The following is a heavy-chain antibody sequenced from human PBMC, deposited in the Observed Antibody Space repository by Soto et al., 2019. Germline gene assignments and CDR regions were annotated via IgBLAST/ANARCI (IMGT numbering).Heavy chain of an antibody. CDR2: VHYSGST. CDR1: GGSISTYY. CDR3: ARVTGASSWYFDL. Sequence: QVQLQESGPGLVKPSETLSLTCTVSGGSISTYYWSWIRQTPGKGLEWIAYVHYSGSTNYNPSLRSPVTISVATAKYHFSLWLTSVTAAATAVYYCARVTGASSWYFDLWGRGTLVTVSS. D-gene: IGHD7-27*01. J-gene: IGHJ2*01. V-gene: IGHV4-59*01.